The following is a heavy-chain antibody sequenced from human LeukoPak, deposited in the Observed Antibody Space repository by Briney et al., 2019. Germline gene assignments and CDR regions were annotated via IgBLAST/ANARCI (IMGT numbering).Heavy chain of an antibody. V-gene: IGHV4-34*01. D-gene: IGHD6-13*01. CDR1: GGSFSGYY. Sequence: SETLSLTCAVYGGSFSGYYWSWIRQPPGKGLEWIGEINHSGSTNYNPSLKSRVTISVDTSKNQFSLKLSSVTAADTAVYYCARDPPSSAAQLDYWGQGTLVTVSS. CDR3: ARDPPSSAAQLDY. CDR2: INHSGST. J-gene: IGHJ4*02.